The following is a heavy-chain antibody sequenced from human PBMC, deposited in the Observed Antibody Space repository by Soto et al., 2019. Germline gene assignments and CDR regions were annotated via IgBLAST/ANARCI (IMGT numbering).Heavy chain of an antibody. Sequence: SETLSLTCAVSGGSISSGGYSWSWIRQPPGKGLEWIGYIYHSGSTYYNPSLKSRVTVSVDRSKNHFSLKLSSVTAADTAVYYCASGVIAAAGVWFDLWGQGTLVPVSS. J-gene: IGHJ5*02. V-gene: IGHV4-30-2*01. D-gene: IGHD6-13*01. CDR1: GGSISSGGYS. CDR3: ASGVIAAAGVWFDL. CDR2: IYHSGST.